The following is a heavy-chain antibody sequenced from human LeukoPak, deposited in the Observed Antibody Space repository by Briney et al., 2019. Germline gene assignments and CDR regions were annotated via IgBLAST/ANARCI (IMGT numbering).Heavy chain of an antibody. CDR1: GFALSGYW. Sequence: GGSLRFSCGAAGFALSGYWMNWVRQAPGKGLEWVANIKQEGIEKNYAHSVKGRFTISRDNVKNSVFLEMNSLRVEDTAVYYCAGGGGWLVVSWGQGTLVTVSS. D-gene: IGHD2-8*02. CDR3: AGGGGWLVVS. V-gene: IGHV3-7*01. CDR2: IKQEGIEK. J-gene: IGHJ5*02.